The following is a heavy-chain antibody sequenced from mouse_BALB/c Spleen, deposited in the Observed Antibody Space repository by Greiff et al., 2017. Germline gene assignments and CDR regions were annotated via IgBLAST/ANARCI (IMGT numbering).Heavy chain of an antibody. CDR2: ISSGGSYT. CDR1: GFTFSSYG. D-gene: IGHD2-1*01. Sequence: EVKLVESGGGLVKPGGSLKLSCAASGFTFSSYGMSWVRQTPDKRLEWVATISSGGSYTYYPDSVKGRFTISRDNAKNTLYLQMSSLKSEDTAMYYCARRILNGNYFDYWGQGTTLTVSS. V-gene: IGHV5-6*03. J-gene: IGHJ2*01. CDR3: ARRILNGNYFDY.